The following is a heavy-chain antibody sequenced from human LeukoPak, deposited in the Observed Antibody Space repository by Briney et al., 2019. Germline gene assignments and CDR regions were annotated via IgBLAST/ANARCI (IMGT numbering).Heavy chain of an antibody. J-gene: IGHJ4*02. V-gene: IGHV1-2*02. CDR3: ARKIAAADTYYFDY. CDR1: GYTFTGYY. D-gene: IGHD6-13*01. Sequence: GASVKVSCKASGYTFTGYYMHWVRQAPGQGLEWMGWINPNSGGTNYAQKFQGRVTMTRDTSISTAYMELSRLRSDDTAVYYCARKIAAADTYYFDYWGQGTLVTVSS. CDR2: INPNSGGT.